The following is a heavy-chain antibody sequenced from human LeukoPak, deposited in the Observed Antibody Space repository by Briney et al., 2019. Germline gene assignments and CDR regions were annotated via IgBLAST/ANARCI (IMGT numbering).Heavy chain of an antibody. J-gene: IGHJ4*02. CDR1: GGSISSGGYS. CDR3: ARVSPKATGFDY. D-gene: IGHD5-12*01. Sequence: SQTLSLTSAVSGGSISSGGYSWSWIRQPPGKGLEWIGYIYHSGSTYYNPSLKSRVTISVDRSKNQFSLKLSSVTAADTAVYYCARVSPKATGFDYWGQGTLVTVSS. CDR2: IYHSGST. V-gene: IGHV4-30-2*01.